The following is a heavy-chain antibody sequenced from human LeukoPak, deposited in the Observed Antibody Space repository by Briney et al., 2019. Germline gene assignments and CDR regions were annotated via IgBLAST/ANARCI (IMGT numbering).Heavy chain of an antibody. V-gene: IGHV3-30*04. Sequence: PGGSLRLSCEASGFTLTSFIIHWVRQAPGKGLEWVAVISYDGSNKYYADSVKGRFTISRDNSKNTLYLQMNSLRAEDTAVYYCAREGFGAFDYWGQGTLVTVSS. CDR2: ISYDGSNK. D-gene: IGHD3-10*01. CDR3: AREGFGAFDY. J-gene: IGHJ4*02. CDR1: GFTLTSFI.